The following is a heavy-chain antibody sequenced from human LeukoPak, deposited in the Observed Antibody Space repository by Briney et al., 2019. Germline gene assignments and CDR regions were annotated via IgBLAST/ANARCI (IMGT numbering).Heavy chain of an antibody. CDR1: GFTFSSYA. Sequence: GGSLRPSCAASGFTFSSYAMSWVRQAPGKGLEWVSAISGSGGSTYYADSVKGRFTISRDNSKNTLYLQMNSLRAEDTAVYYCAKSYSSFGDYFDYWGQGTLVTVSS. V-gene: IGHV3-23*01. CDR2: ISGSGGST. D-gene: IGHD6-19*01. J-gene: IGHJ4*02. CDR3: AKSYSSFGDYFDY.